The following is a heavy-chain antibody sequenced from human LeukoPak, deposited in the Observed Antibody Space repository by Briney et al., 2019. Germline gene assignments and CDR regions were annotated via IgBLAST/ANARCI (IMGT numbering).Heavy chain of an antibody. CDR1: GYTFTGYY. CDR3: ASAPYCSSTSCYTPLNY. V-gene: IGHV1-2*02. D-gene: IGHD2-2*02. J-gene: IGHJ4*02. CDR2: INPNSGGT. Sequence: ASVKVSFKASGYTFTGYYMHWVRQAPGQGLEWMVWINPNSGGTNYAQKFQGRVTMTRDTSISTAYMELSRLRSDDTAVYYCASAPYCSSTSCYTPLNYWGQGTLVTVSS.